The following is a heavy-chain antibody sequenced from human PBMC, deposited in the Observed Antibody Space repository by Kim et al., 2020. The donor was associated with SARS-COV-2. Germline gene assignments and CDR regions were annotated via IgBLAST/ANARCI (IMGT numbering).Heavy chain of an antibody. Sequence: QKFQGRVTMTRDTSTSTVYMELSSLRSEDTAVYYCARSNHSSGWYWWFDPWGQGTLVTVSS. D-gene: IGHD6-19*01. V-gene: IGHV1-46*01. J-gene: IGHJ5*02. CDR3: ARSNHSSGWYWWFDP.